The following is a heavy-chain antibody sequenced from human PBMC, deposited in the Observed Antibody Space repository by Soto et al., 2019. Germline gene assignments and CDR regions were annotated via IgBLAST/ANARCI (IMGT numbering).Heavy chain of an antibody. V-gene: IGHV3-74*01. CDR2: INDDGIST. Sequence: GGSLRLSCAASGFTFSMYWMHWVRQVPGKGPEWVSRINDDGISTNYADSVKGRFTISRDNAKNTLYLQMNSLNIEDSAVYYCSGAESPDTAYFSLYWGQGTPVTVSS. J-gene: IGHJ4*02. D-gene: IGHD1-26*01. CDR3: SGAESPDTAYFSLY. CDR1: GFTFSMYW.